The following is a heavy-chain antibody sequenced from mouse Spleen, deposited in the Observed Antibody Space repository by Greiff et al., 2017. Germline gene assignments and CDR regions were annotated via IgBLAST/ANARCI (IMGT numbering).Heavy chain of an antibody. CDR2: ISSGSSTI. CDR1: GFTFSDYG. D-gene: IGHD2-3*01. CDR3: ARRYDGYYEGAMDY. J-gene: IGHJ4*01. V-gene: IGHV5-17*01. Sequence: EVQRVESGGGLVKPGGSLKLSCAASGFTFSDYGMHWVRQAPEKGLEWVAYISSGSSTIYYADTVKGRFTISRDNAKNTLFLQMTSLRSEDTAMYYCARRYDGYYEGAMDYWGQGTSVTVSS.